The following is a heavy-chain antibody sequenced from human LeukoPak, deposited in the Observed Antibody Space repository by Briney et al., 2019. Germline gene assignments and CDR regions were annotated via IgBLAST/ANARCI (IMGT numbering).Heavy chain of an antibody. CDR1: GFTFSSYA. D-gene: IGHD4-17*01. J-gene: IGHJ3*02. CDR3: ARDFGTTVTTFGAVDI. V-gene: IGHV3-33*08. CDR2: IWDDGNKK. Sequence: PGGSLRLSCAASGFTFSSYAMSWVRQAPGKGLEWVALIWDDGNKKSHADTVKGRFTISRDNSKNTLYLQMNSLRVEDTAVYYCARDFGTTVTTFGAVDIWGQGTKVIVSS.